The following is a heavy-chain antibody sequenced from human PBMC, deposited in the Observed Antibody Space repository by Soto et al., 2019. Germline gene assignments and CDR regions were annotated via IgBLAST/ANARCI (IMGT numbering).Heavy chain of an antibody. D-gene: IGHD3-3*01. J-gene: IGHJ6*02. CDR2: IIPIFGTA. V-gene: IGHV1-69*01. CDR1: GGTFSSYA. Sequence: QVQLVQSGAEVKKPGSSVKVSCKASGGTFSSYAISWVRQAPGQGLEWMGGIIPIFGTANYAQKFQGRVTITADESTSTAYMALSSLRSEDTAVYYCASSDFWSGYPNARKAFYYYYYGMDVWGQGTTVTVSS. CDR3: ASSDFWSGYPNARKAFYYYYYGMDV.